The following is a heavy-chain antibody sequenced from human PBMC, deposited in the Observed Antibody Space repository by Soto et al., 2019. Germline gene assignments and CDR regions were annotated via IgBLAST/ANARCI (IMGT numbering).Heavy chain of an antibody. D-gene: IGHD6-6*01. J-gene: IGHJ6*02. CDR2: MKPNSGNT. CDR3: AREGSSSSVSDYYYGMDV. V-gene: IGHV1-8*01. CDR1: GYTFTSYD. Sequence: QVQLVQSGAEVKKRGASVKVSCKASGYTFTSYDINWVRQATGQGLEWMGWMKPNSGNTGNAQKSQGRVTMTRNTSIRTAYMELSSLRSEDTAVYYCAREGSSSSVSDYYYGMDVWGQGTTVTVSS.